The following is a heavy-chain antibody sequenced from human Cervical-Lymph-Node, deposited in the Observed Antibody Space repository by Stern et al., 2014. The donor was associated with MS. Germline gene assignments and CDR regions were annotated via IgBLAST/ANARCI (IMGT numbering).Heavy chain of an antibody. D-gene: IGHD6-13*01. Sequence: VHLVESGPGLVKPSQTLSLTCTVSGGSISSGGYYWSWIRQHPGKGLEWIGYIYYSGSTYYNPSLKSRVTISVDTSKNQFSLKLSSVTAADTAVYYCARDQLAAAGFYGMDVWGQGTTVTVSS. CDR2: IYYSGST. V-gene: IGHV4-31*03. J-gene: IGHJ6*02. CDR3: ARDQLAAAGFYGMDV. CDR1: GGSISSGGYY.